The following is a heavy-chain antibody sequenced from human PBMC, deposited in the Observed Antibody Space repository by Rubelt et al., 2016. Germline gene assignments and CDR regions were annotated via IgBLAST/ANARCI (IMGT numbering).Heavy chain of an antibody. Sequence: EVQLVESGGGLVQPGGSLRLSCAASGFTVSNVWMNWVRQAPGKGLEWVSSVSNGASTTNYADSVKGRFTISRDNSKNTLYLQMDSLRAEDTAVYYCAEDRGVYSSGWYGIDYWGQGTLVTVSS. CDR3: AEDRGVYSSGWYGIDY. CDR1: GFTVSNVW. V-gene: IGHV3-23*04. D-gene: IGHD6-19*01. CDR2: VSNGASTT. J-gene: IGHJ4*02.